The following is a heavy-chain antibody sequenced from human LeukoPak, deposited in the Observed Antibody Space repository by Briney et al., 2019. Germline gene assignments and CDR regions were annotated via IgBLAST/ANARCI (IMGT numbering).Heavy chain of an antibody. CDR3: ATLVVPAAAYYYMDV. V-gene: IGHV4-59*01. D-gene: IGHD2-2*01. J-gene: IGHJ6*03. CDR1: GGSISSYY. CDR2: IYYSGST. Sequence: SETLSLTCTVSGGSISSYYWSWIRQPPGKGLEWIGYIYYSGSTNYNPSLKSRVTISVDTSKNQFSLKLSSVTSADTAVYYCATLVVPAAAYYYMDVWGKGTTVTVSS.